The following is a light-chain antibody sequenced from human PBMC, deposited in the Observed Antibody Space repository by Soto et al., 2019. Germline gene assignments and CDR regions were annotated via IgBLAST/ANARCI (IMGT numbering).Light chain of an antibody. CDR2: ASS. CDR3: SSYTSGSTLYV. J-gene: IGLJ1*01. Sequence: QSALTQPASVSGSPGQSITISCTGTSSDVGSYNYVSWYQHHPGKAPRLMIYASSNRPSGVSHRFSGSRSGSTASLTISVLQAEDEADYYCSSYTSGSTLYVFGTGTKLTVL. V-gene: IGLV2-14*01. CDR1: SSDVGSYNY.